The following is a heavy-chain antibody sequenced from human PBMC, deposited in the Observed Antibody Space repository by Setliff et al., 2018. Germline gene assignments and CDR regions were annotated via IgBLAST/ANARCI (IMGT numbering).Heavy chain of an antibody. V-gene: IGHV4-61*02. CDR3: ARTMVQTKLRAFDI. Sequence: PSETLSLTCTVSGASISSGSFYWSWIRQPAGKGLEWIGRISTSESSNYNPSLNSRVTISLDTSKNQFSLKLSSVTAADAAVYYCARTMVQTKLRAFDIWGQGTMVTVSS. D-gene: IGHD3-10*01. J-gene: IGHJ3*02. CDR2: ISTSESS. CDR1: GASISSGSFY.